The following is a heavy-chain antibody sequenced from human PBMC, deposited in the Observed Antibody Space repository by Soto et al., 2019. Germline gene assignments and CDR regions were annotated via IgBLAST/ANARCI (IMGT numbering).Heavy chain of an antibody. D-gene: IGHD3-22*01. CDR1: GGTFSNYG. Sequence: QVHLVQSGAEVKKPGSSVKVSCKASGGTFSNYGVNWVRQAPGQGLEWVGGIIPIFGTANYAQKFQGRVTITADDSTRTAYMELSSLRSEDTAVYYCARDATLYDTTAYYYLYWGQGTLVTVSS. V-gene: IGHV1-69*01. CDR2: IIPIFGTA. CDR3: ARDATLYDTTAYYYLY. J-gene: IGHJ4*02.